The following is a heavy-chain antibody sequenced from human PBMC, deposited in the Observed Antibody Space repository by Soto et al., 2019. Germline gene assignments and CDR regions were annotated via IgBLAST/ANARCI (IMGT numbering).Heavy chain of an antibody. V-gene: IGHV3-23*01. J-gene: IGHJ4*02. CDR2: MSRDGGVT. CDR1: GFTFSNYG. CDR3: AKIDNFNPKSSGWANRFDY. D-gene: IGHD6-19*01. Sequence: EVQLLESGGGLVQPGGSLRLSCAASGFTFSNYGMTWVRQAPGKGLEWVSGMSRDGGVTDYTDSVKGRFTISRDISKNTLYRQMNSLRAEDTAVYYCAKIDNFNPKSSGWANRFDYWGQGNLVSVSS.